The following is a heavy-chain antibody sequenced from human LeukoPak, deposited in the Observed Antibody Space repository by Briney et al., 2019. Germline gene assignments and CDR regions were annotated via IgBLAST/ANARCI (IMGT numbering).Heavy chain of an antibody. J-gene: IGHJ4*02. Sequence: GGSLRLSCAASGFTFSSYSMAWVRQAPGKGLEWVSYISIRSSTIYYADSVKGRFTISRDNAKNSLYLQMNSLRAEDTAVYYCARGTGSNFDYWGQGTLVTVSS. CDR3: ARGTGSNFDY. CDR1: GFTFSSYS. V-gene: IGHV3-48*01. D-gene: IGHD2-15*01. CDR2: ISIRSSTI.